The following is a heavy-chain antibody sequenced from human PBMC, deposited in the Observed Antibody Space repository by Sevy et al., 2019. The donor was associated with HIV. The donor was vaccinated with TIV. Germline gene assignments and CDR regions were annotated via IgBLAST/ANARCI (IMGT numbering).Heavy chain of an antibody. CDR3: ARARYSSSWYNFDY. CDR1: GFTFSSYS. J-gene: IGHJ4*02. CDR2: ISSSSSYI. D-gene: IGHD6-13*01. Sequence: GGSLRLSCAASGFTFSSYSMNWVRQAPGKGLEWVSSISSSSSYIYYADSVKGRFTISRDNAKNSRYLQMNSLRAEDTAVYYCARARYSSSWYNFDYWGQGTLVTVSS. V-gene: IGHV3-21*01.